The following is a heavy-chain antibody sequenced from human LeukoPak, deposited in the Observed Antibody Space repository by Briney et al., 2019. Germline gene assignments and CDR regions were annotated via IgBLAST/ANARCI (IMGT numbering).Heavy chain of an antibody. J-gene: IGHJ3*02. Sequence: SETLSLTCAVSGYSISSGYYWGWIRQPPGKGLEWIGYIYYSGSTNYNPSLKSRVTISVDTSKNQFSLKLSSVTAADTAVYYCAIHYDFWSGYYTGAFDIWGQGTMVTVSS. D-gene: IGHD3-3*01. CDR1: GYSISSGYY. CDR2: IYYSGST. CDR3: AIHYDFWSGYYTGAFDI. V-gene: IGHV4-59*01.